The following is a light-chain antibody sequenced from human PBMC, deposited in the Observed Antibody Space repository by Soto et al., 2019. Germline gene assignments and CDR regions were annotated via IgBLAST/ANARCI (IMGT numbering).Light chain of an antibody. CDR3: QQYETFSGT. V-gene: IGKV1-5*01. CDR2: DAS. J-gene: IGKJ1*01. CDR1: QSVSGW. Sequence: DIQITQSPSTLSASVGDRVTITFRASQSVSGWLAWYQQKPGEAPKLLXYDASALPRGVPSRFSGSGSGTKCTITIASLQHDDCATYYCQQYETFSGTFGPGTKVDIK.